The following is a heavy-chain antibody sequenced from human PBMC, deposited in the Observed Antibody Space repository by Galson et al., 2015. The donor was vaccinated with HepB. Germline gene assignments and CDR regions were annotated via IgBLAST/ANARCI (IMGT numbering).Heavy chain of an antibody. CDR1: GFTFSSYG. D-gene: IGHD2-2*01. V-gene: IGHV3-30*18. J-gene: IGHJ4*02. Sequence: SLRLSCAASGFTFSSYGMHWVRQAPGKGLEWVAVISYDGSNKYYADSVKGRFTISRDNSKNTLYLQMNSLRAEDTAVYYCAKDRGDIVVVPAAPYFDYWGQGTLVTVSS. CDR3: AKDRGDIVVVPAAPYFDY. CDR2: ISYDGSNK.